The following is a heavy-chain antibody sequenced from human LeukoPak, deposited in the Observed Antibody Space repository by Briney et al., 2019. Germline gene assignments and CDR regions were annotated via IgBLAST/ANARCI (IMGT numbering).Heavy chain of an antibody. CDR1: GFTFSSYA. J-gene: IGHJ4*02. Sequence: GGSLRLSCAASGFTFSSYAMHWVRQAPGKGLEYVSAISSNGGSTYYANSVKGRFTISRDNSKNTLYLQMGSLRAEDMAVYYCARESSGYYYWDYFDYWGQRTLVTVSS. V-gene: IGHV3-64*01. D-gene: IGHD3-22*01. CDR3: ARESSGYYYWDYFDY. CDR2: ISSNGGST.